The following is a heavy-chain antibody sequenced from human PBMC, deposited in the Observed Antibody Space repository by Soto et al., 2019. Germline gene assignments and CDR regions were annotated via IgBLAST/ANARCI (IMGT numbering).Heavy chain of an antibody. CDR1: GYTFTSSA. D-gene: IGHD6-13*01. V-gene: IGHV1-3*01. J-gene: IGHJ4*02. Sequence: APVKVSCKASGYTFTSSALHLVRQAPGQRLEWMGWINAGNGNTKYSQKFQGRVTITRDTSASTAYMELSSLRSEDTVVYYCARDVAAADYWGKGTLVPVAS. CDR3: ARDVAAADY. CDR2: INAGNGNT.